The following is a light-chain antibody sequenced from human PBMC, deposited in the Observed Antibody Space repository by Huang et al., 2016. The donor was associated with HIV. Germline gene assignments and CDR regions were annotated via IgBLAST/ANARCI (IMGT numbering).Light chain of an antibody. V-gene: IGKV3-20*01. J-gene: IGKJ3*01. Sequence: IVLTPSPGTLSLSPGERATLSCRASQSISSSALAWDLQKPGQAPTLLIHDASTRATDIPDRFSGSGSGTDFTLTISRLQPEDFAVYYCHQYSSPPFTFGPGTKVDIK. CDR2: DAS. CDR3: HQYSSPPFT. CDR1: QSISSSA.